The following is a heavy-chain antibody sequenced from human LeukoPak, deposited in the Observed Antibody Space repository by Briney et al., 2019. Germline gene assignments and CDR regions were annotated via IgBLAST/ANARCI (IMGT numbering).Heavy chain of an antibody. Sequence: GASVKVSCKASGYTFTGYYMNWVRQAPGQGLEWMGWINGNRGNTNYAQKFQGRVTMTRDTSISTAYMELSRLRSDDTALYYCAKDGYCSGGSSYLGVGYGMDVWGQGTTVTVSS. J-gene: IGHJ6*02. V-gene: IGHV1-2*02. CDR3: AKDGYCSGGSSYLGVGYGMDV. CDR2: INGNRGNT. CDR1: GYTFTGYY. D-gene: IGHD2-15*01.